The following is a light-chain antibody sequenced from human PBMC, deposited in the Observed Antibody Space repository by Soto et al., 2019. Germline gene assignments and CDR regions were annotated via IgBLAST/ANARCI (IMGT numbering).Light chain of an antibody. Sequence: DIQMTQSPSSLSASAGDTVTITCRASQNIADHLSWYQQKPGKAPKLPMYSSSILHDGVSSRFSGDGSGTAFTLTITGLQPEDFATYYCLQTFTTHITFGGGTKVDIK. V-gene: IGKV1-39*01. J-gene: IGKJ4*01. CDR2: SSS. CDR3: LQTFTTHIT. CDR1: QNIADH.